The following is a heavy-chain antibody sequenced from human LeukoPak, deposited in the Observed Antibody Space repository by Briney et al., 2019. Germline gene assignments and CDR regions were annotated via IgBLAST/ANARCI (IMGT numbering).Heavy chain of an antibody. CDR1: GGSISSESYY. Sequence: SQTLSLTCSVSGGSISSESYYWSWIRQPPGKGLEWIGNIYYTGSTKYNPSLKSRVIISVDTSKNQLSLKLSSVTAADTAVYYCARVNNFWSGYPAPNWFDPWGQGTLVTVSS. J-gene: IGHJ5*02. D-gene: IGHD3-3*01. V-gene: IGHV4-61*01. CDR2: IYYTGST. CDR3: ARVNNFWSGYPAPNWFDP.